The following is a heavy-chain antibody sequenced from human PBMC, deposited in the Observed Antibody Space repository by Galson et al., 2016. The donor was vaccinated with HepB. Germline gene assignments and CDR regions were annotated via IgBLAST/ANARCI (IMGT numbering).Heavy chain of an antibody. J-gene: IGHJ3*02. CDR1: GLSFSGYG. CDR3: AKADTGYIWGPIDM. V-gene: IGHV3-30*18. Sequence: SLRLSCAASGLSFSGYGIHWVRQAPGKGLEWVAVISYDGYKTYYADSVKGRFSIPRDNYKNSVSLQINSLRTEDTAVYYCAKADTGYIWGPIDMWGQGTRVTVSP. D-gene: IGHD3-16*01. CDR2: ISYDGYKT.